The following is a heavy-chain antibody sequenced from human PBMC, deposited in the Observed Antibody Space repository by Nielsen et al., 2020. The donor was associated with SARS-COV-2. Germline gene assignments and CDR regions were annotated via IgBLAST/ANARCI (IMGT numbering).Heavy chain of an antibody. CDR1: GFTFSGSA. D-gene: IGHD2-8*02. CDR2: IRSYANEYAT. CDR3: SSPTVAY. J-gene: IGHJ4*02. V-gene: IGHV3-73*01. Sequence: GESLKISCVASGFTFSGSAMHWVRQASGKGLEWLGRIRSYANEYATAYAASVIGRFTISRDDSKNTAYLQMNSLKTEDTAVYYCSSPTVAYWGQGTLVTVSS.